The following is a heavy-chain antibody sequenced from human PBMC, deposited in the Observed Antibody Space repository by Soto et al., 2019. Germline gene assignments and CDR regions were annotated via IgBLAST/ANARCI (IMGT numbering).Heavy chain of an antibody. CDR2: IYHSGST. Sequence: QVQLQESGPGLVKPSGTLSLTCAVSGGSISSSNWWSWVRQPPGKGLEWIGEIYHSGSTNYNPSLRFRVTISVDKSKNQLSLKLSSVTAADTAVYYCARSSGYWEGHYYYYYGMDVWGQGTTVTVSS. CDR3: ARSSGYWEGHYYYYYGMDV. V-gene: IGHV4-4*02. J-gene: IGHJ6*02. D-gene: IGHD3-22*01. CDR1: GGSISSSNW.